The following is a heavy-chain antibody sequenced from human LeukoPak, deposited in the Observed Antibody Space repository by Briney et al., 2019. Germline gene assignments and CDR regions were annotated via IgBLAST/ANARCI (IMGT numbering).Heavy chain of an antibody. CDR2: INGDGGGDTT. V-gene: IGHV3-23*01. CDR1: GFTFSTSA. Sequence: GGSLRLSCAASGFTFSTSAISWVRQAPGKGLEWLSTINGDGGGDTTSYADSVKGRFTISRDTSKNTLYLQMNSLRTDDTAVYYCARDTASAFDMWGQGTTVTVSS. D-gene: IGHD5-18*01. CDR3: ARDTASAFDM. J-gene: IGHJ3*02.